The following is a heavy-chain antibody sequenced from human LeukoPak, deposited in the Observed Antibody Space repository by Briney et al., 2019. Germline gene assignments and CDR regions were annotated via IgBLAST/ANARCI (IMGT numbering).Heavy chain of an antibody. D-gene: IGHD4-17*01. Sequence: GGSLRLLCAACGLTFNSYSMNWVRQAPGKGLEWVSSISSSSSYIYYADSVKRRFTISRDNAKNSLYLQMNSLRAEDRAVYYCASDHYGDSDYWGQGTLVTVSS. CDR1: GLTFNSYS. CDR2: ISSSSSYI. V-gene: IGHV3-21*01. J-gene: IGHJ4*02. CDR3: ASDHYGDSDY.